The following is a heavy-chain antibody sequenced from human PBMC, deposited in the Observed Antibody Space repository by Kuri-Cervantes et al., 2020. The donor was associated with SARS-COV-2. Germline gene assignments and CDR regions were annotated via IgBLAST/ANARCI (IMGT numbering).Heavy chain of an antibody. J-gene: IGHJ6*02. D-gene: IGHD3-3*01. Sequence: LRLSCTVSGGSISSGDYYWSWIRQHPGKGLEWIGYIYCSGSTYYNPSLKSRVTISVDTSKNQFSLKLSSVTAADTAVYYCARRYDFWSGYLAMDVWGQGTTVTVSS. CDR2: IYCSGST. V-gene: IGHV4-31*03. CDR3: ARRYDFWSGYLAMDV. CDR1: GGSISSGDYY.